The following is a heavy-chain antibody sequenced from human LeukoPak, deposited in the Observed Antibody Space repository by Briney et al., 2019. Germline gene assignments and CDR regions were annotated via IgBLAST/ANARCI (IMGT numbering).Heavy chain of an antibody. J-gene: IGHJ4*02. V-gene: IGHV1-8*02. CDR2: MNPNSGNT. D-gene: IGHD4-17*01. Sequence: ASVKVSCKASGGTFSSYAISWVRQAPGQGLEWMGWMNPNSGNTGYAQKFQGRVTMTRNTSISTAYMELSSLRSEDTAVYYCARGRAGDYSDYWGQGTLVTVSS. CDR1: GGTFSSYA. CDR3: ARGRAGDYSDY.